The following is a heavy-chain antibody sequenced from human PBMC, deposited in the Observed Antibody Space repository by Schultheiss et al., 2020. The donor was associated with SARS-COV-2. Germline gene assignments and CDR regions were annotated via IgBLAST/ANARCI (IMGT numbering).Heavy chain of an antibody. V-gene: IGHV4-31*11. J-gene: IGHJ3*02. Sequence: SETLSLTCAVSGGSISSGGYYWSWIRQHPGKGLEWIGYIYYSGSTNYNPSLKSRVTISVDTSKNQFSLKLSSVTAADTAVYYCAALVVTATWGDAFDIWGQGTMVTVSS. CDR2: IYYSGST. D-gene: IGHD2-21*02. CDR3: AALVVTATWGDAFDI. CDR1: GGSISSGGYY.